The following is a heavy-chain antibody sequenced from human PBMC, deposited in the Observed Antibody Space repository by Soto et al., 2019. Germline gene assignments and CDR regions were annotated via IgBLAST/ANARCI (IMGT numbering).Heavy chain of an antibody. Sequence: KPSETLSLTCAVSGGSISSSNWWSWVRQPPGKGLEWIGEIYHSGSTNYNPSLKSRVTISVDKSKNQFSLKLSSVTAADTAVYYCARPRVSGGYDFEYWGQGTLVTVSS. CDR2: IYHSGST. J-gene: IGHJ4*02. CDR3: ARPRVSGGYDFEY. V-gene: IGHV4-4*02. CDR1: GGSISSSNW. D-gene: IGHD5-12*01.